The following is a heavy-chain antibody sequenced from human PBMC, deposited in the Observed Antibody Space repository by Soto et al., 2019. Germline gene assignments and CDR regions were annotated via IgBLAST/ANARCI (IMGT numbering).Heavy chain of an antibody. V-gene: IGHV3-23*01. CDR3: AKGMAAAGTGY. Sequence: GSLRVSCAASVFTFSSYAMSWVRQAPGKGLEWVSAISGSGGSTYYADSVKGRFTISRDNSKNTLYLQMNSLRAEDTAVYYCAKGMAAAGTGYWGQGTLVTVSS. J-gene: IGHJ4*02. CDR2: ISGSGGST. CDR1: VFTFSSYA. D-gene: IGHD6-13*01.